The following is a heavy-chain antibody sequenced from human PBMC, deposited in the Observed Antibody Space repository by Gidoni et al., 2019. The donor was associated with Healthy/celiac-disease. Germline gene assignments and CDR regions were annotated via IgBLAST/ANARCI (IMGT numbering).Heavy chain of an antibody. CDR1: CGSISSSSYY. CDR3: ARHVGRKGTTMVRGVIILPHFDY. D-gene: IGHD3-10*01. V-gene: IGHV4-39*01. J-gene: IGHJ4*02. CDR2: IYYSGST. Sequence: LQLQESGPGLVKPSETLSLTCTVSCGSISSSSYYWGWIRQPPGKGLEWIGSIYYSGSTYYNPSLKSRVTISVDTSKNQFSLKLSSVTAADTAVYYCARHVGRKGTTMVRGVIILPHFDYWGQGTLVTVSS.